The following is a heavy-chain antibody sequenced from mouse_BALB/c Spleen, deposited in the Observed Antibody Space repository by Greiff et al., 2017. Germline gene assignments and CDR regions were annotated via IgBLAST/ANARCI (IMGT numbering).Heavy chain of an antibody. J-gene: IGHJ1*01. CDR2: IDPENGDT. CDR3: NALTVRRGYWYFDV. V-gene: IGHV14-4*02. CDR1: GFNIKDYY. Sequence: VQLKQSGAELVRSGASVKLSCTASGFNIKDYYMHWVKQRPEQGLEWIGWIDPENGDTEYAPKFQGKATMTADTSSNTAYLQLSSLTSEDTAVYYCNALTVRRGYWYFDVWGAGTTVTVSS. D-gene: IGHD2-14*01.